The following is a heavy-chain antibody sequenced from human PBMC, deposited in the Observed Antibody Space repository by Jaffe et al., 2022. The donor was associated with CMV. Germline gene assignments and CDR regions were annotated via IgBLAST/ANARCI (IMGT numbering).Heavy chain of an antibody. J-gene: IGHJ4*02. Sequence: EVQLVESGGGLVQPGGSLRLSCAASGFTFSSYWMSWVRQAPGKGLEWVANIKQDGSEKYYVDSVKGRFTISRDNAKNSLYLQMNSLRAEDTAVYYCASPTGATGHPLDYWGQGTLVTVSS. CDR2: IKQDGSEK. V-gene: IGHV3-7*01. CDR3: ASPTGATGHPLDY. CDR1: GFTFSSYW. D-gene: IGHD1-26*01.